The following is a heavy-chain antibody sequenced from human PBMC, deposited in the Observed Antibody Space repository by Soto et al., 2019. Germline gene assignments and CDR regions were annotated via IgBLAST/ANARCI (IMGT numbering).Heavy chain of an antibody. CDR3: AREEGGFAS. CDR2: LYHSGST. V-gene: IGHV4-30-2*01. Sequence: QLQLQESGSGLVKPSQTLSLTCAVSGGSISSGGYSWSWIRQPPGKGLEWIGYLYHSGSTYYTPSLKSRVTISVDRSTNQFSLKLSSVTAADTFVYYCAREEGGFASWGQGALVTVSS. J-gene: IGHJ5*01. CDR1: GGSISSGGYS.